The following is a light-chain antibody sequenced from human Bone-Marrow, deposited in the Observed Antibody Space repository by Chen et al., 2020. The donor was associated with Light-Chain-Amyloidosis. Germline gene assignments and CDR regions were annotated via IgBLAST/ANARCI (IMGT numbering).Light chain of an antibody. CDR2: DAS. V-gene: IGKV3-11*01. J-gene: IGKJ2*01. Sequence: EIVLTQSPATLSLSPGESATLSCRASQNINTYLAWYQQKPGQAPSLLIYDASNRATGSPARFSGSGSGTDFTLTISSLEPEDFAVYFCQQRSNWPLFGPGTKVEIK. CDR3: QQRSNWPL. CDR1: QNINTY.